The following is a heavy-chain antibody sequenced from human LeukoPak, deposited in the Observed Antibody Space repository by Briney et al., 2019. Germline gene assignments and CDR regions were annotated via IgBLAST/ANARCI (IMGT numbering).Heavy chain of an antibody. CDR2: IRYDGGEI. Sequence: GGSLRLSCEVPGFTFSSYWMSWVRQAPGKGLEWVANIRYDGGEIYYVDSVKGRFTISRDNAKNSLYLQMNSLRAEDAAVYYCARDKPRGSYYGSIFDSWGQGTLVTVSS. V-gene: IGHV3-7*01. CDR3: ARDKPRGSYYGSIFDS. J-gene: IGHJ4*02. D-gene: IGHD3-10*01. CDR1: GFTFSSYW.